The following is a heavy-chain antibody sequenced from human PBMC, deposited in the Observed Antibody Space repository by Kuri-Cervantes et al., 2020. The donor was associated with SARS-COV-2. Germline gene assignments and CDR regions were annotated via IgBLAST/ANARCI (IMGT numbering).Heavy chain of an antibody. Sequence: ASVKVSCKASGYTFTGYYMHWVRQAPGQGLEWMGWISPNSGGTNYAQKFQGWVTMTRDTSISPAYMELSRLRSDDTAVYYCARALGYCSSTSCSYWDYYYGMYVWGQGTTVTVSS. J-gene: IGHJ6*02. V-gene: IGHV1-2*04. CDR1: GYTFTGYY. D-gene: IGHD2-2*01. CDR2: ISPNSGGT. CDR3: ARALGYCSSTSCSYWDYYYGMYV.